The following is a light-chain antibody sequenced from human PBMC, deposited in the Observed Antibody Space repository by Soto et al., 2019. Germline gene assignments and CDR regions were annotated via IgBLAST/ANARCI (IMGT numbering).Light chain of an antibody. CDR1: SSDVGGYDY. J-gene: IGLJ1*01. CDR2: EVT. Sequence: QSALTQPPPASGSPGQTVTISCTGTSSDVGGYDYVSWYQQHPGEAPKLIIYEVTKRPSGVPDRFSGSKSGNTASLTVSGLQAEDEADYHCSSYAGGKNFYVFGTGTKLTVL. CDR3: SSYAGGKNFYV. V-gene: IGLV2-8*01.